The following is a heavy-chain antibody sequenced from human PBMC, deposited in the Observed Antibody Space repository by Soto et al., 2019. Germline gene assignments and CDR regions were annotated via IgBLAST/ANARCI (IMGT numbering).Heavy chain of an antibody. D-gene: IGHD3-22*01. J-gene: IGHJ4*02. CDR2: ISYGGGTT. V-gene: IGHV3-23*01. CDR3: AKDPGYYYDSTGYHFDY. Sequence: GGSLRLSCAASEFTFSNYAMSWVRQAPGKGLEWVSAISYGGGTTYYADSVKGRFTISRDNSKNTLYLQMNSLRAEDTAVYYCAKDPGYYYDSTGYHFDYWGQGTLVTVSS. CDR1: EFTFSNYA.